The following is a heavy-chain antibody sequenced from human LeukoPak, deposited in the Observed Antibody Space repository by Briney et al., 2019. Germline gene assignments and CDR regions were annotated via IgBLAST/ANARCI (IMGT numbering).Heavy chain of an antibody. J-gene: IGHJ5*02. CDR1: GYTLTELS. CDR2: FDPEDGET. D-gene: IGHD4-17*01. V-gene: IGHV1-24*01. CDR3: ASRGDYGARFDP. Sequence: ASVKVSCKVSGYTLTELSMHWVRQAPGKGLEWMGGFDPEDGETIYAQKFQGRVTITADESTSTAYMELSSLRSEDTAVYYCASRGDYGARFDPWGQGTLVTVSS.